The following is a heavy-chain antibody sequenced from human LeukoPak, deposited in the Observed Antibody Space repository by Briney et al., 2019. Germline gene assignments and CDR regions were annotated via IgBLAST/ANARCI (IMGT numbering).Heavy chain of an antibody. Sequence: GGSLRLSCAASGFTFSTYRMSWVRQAPGKGLEWVANIKQDGSDKFYVDSAKGRFTISRDNAKNSMYLQMNSLRAEDTAVYYCARVLPVASRDYWGQGTLVTVSS. CDR1: GFTFSTYR. J-gene: IGHJ4*02. V-gene: IGHV3-7*01. CDR3: ARVLPVASRDY. D-gene: IGHD2-2*01. CDR2: IKQDGSDK.